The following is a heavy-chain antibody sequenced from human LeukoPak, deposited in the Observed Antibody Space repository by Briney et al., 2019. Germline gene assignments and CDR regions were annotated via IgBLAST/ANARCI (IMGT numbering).Heavy chain of an antibody. CDR3: AKDSRESFDYDSSDGFDY. CDR1: GFTFSSHG. D-gene: IGHD3-22*01. J-gene: IGHJ4*02. CDR2: ISPNGVIT. V-gene: IGHV3-23*01. Sequence: GGTLRLSCAASGFTFSSHGMNWVRQAPGKGLEWVSGISPNGVITYYADSVKGRFTISRDNSKGTVSLQMNSLRPEDTAVYYCAKDSRESFDYDSSDGFDYWGQGTLVTVSS.